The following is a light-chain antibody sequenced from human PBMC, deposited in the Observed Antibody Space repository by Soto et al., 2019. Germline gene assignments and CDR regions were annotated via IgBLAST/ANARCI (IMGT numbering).Light chain of an antibody. CDR1: SSDVGSYNR. J-gene: IGLJ1*01. CDR2: DVS. CDR3: SSYTSSSTSLYV. V-gene: IGLV2-18*02. Sequence: QSALTQPPSVSGSPGQSVTISCTGTSSDVGSYNRVSWYQQPPGKAPKLMIYDVSNRPSGVSNRFSGSKSGNTASLTISGLQAEDEADYYCSSYTSSSTSLYVFGTGTKVTVL.